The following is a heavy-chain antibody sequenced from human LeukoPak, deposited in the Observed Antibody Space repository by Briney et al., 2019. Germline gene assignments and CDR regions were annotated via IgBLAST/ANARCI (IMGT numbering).Heavy chain of an antibody. J-gene: IGHJ4*02. Sequence: GGSLRLSCAASGFTFSSYSMNWVRQAQGKGLEWVSYISSSSSTIYYTDSVKGRFTISRDNSKNTLYLQMNSLRADDTAVYYCAKVPTVAGQIYYYFDYWGQGTLVTVSS. CDR3: AKVPTVAGQIYYYFDY. CDR2: ISSSSSTI. D-gene: IGHD6-19*01. CDR1: GFTFSSYS. V-gene: IGHV3-48*01.